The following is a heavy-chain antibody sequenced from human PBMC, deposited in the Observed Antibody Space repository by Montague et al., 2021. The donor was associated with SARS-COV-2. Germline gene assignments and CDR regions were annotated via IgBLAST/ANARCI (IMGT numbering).Heavy chain of an antibody. Sequence: CAISGDSVSRNNPAWNWIRQSPSRGLEWLGRTYYGSSWNTDYAVSVKSRITISPDTSKNQFSLHLNPVTPEDTAVYYCARGWNYALDIWSQGTMVTVSS. V-gene: IGHV6-1*01. CDR3: ARGWNYALDI. D-gene: IGHD1-7*01. CDR2: TYYGSSWNT. J-gene: IGHJ3*02. CDR1: GDSVSRNNPA.